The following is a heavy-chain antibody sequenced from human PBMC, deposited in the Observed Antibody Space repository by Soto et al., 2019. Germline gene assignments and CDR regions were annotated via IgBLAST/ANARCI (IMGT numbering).Heavy chain of an antibody. CDR3: SRVDPTAKIPDY. J-gene: IGHJ4*02. CDR1: EFSLSDQY. D-gene: IGHD2-21*02. CDR2: YRNRVNNFST. Sequence: GGSLRRSCTVSAVSEFSLSDQYMDWVRQAPVKGLEWVGRYRNRVNNFSTAHAASVQGTFTISRDEYKNTVYLQTHSLKTAYTGVSYCSRVDPTAKIPDYWGQGALVTVSS. V-gene: IGHV3-72*01.